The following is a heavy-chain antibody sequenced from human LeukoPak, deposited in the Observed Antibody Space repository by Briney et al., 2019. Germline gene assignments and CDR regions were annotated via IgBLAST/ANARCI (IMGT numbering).Heavy chain of an antibody. J-gene: IGHJ4*02. CDR1: CGSISSTNW. V-gene: IGHV4-4*02. CDR3: AREGGPYRPLDY. CDR2: VHLSGRT. Sequence: PSGTLSLTCGVSCGSISSTNWLTWVRQPPGEGLEWIGEVHLSGRTNYNPSLESRVTMSVDMSENHISLKLTSVTAADTAVYYCAREGGPYRPLDYSGQGTLVTVSS.